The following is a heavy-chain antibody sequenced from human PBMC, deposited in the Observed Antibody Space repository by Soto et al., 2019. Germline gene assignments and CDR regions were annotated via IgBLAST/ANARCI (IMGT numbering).Heavy chain of an antibody. V-gene: IGHV3-30-3*01. CDR2: ILYDGSVQ. Sequence: GGSLRLSCAGSGFTFSNYAVNWVRQAPGKGLEWVAVILYDGSVQHYADSVKGRFTVSRDNSKNTVFLQMNSLTPEDTATYYFAREASVAALNWFDPWGQGTLVTVSS. J-gene: IGHJ5*02. D-gene: IGHD6-13*01. CDR3: AREASVAALNWFDP. CDR1: GFTFSNYA.